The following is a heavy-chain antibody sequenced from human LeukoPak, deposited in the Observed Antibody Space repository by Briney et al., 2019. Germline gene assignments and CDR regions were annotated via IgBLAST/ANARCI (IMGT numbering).Heavy chain of an antibody. CDR3: ARDHISSGWYGGFDL. CDR2: ISGSGGST. D-gene: IGHD6-19*01. V-gene: IGHV3-23*01. CDR1: GFTFGSFA. Sequence: GGSLRLSCAASGFTFGSFAMSWVRQAPGKGLGWVSLISGSGGSTYYADSVKGRFAISRDNSKNKMYLQMNSLRVEDTAVYYCARDHISSGWYGGFDLWGQGTLVTVSS. J-gene: IGHJ5*01.